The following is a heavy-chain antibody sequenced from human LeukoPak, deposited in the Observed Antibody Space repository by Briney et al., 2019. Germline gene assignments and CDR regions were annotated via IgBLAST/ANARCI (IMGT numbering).Heavy chain of an antibody. V-gene: IGHV1-69*04. D-gene: IGHD3-22*01. Sequence: SVKVSCKASGGTFSSYAISWVRQAPGQGLEWMGRIIPILGIANYAQKFQGRATITADKSTSTAYMELSSLRSEDTAVYYCASWGDYYDSSGYGSSVYWGQGTLVTVSS. CDR3: ASWGDYYDSSGYGSSVY. CDR1: GGTFSSYA. J-gene: IGHJ4*02. CDR2: IIPILGIA.